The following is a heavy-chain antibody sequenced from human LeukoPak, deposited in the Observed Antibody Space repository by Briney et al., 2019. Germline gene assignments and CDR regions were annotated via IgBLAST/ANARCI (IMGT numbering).Heavy chain of an antibody. CDR1: GHTFIGYY. J-gene: IGHJ4*02. V-gene: IGHV1-2*02. D-gene: IGHD3-3*01. CDR2: INPNSGGT. CDR3: ARAPAGGPLRFFDY. Sequence: ASVKVSCKASGHTFIGYYMHWVRQAPGQGLEWMGWINPNSGGTNYAQMFQGRVTMTRDTSITTVYMELSSLRSDDTAAYYCARAPAGGPLRFFDYWGLGTLVTVSS.